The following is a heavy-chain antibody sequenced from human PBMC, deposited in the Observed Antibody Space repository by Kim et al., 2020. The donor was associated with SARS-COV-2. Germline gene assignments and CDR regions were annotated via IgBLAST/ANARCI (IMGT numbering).Heavy chain of an antibody. CDR2: INTYNGKT. V-gene: IGHV1-18*04. CDR3: ARDATSPFCRDGSCYRPVFDH. D-gene: IGHD2-15*01. Sequence: ASVKVSCKASGYIFTSFGVSWLRQAPGQGLEWMGWINTYNGKTYYGEDFQGRVTMTTLTSTSMAYMELNRLRSDDTAVYYCARDATSPFCRDGSCYRPVFDHWGQGTLVTVSS. J-gene: IGHJ4*02. CDR1: GYIFTSFG.